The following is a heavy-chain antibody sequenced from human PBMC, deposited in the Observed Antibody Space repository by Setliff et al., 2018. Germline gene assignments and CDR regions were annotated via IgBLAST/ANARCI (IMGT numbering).Heavy chain of an antibody. D-gene: IGHD2-15*01. Sequence: GGSLRLSCAASGFTFSSYGMHWVRQAPGKGLEWVSVIWYDGSNKYYADSVKGRFTISRDNSKNTLYLQMNSLRAEDTAVYYCAKEAANYYYYMDVWGKGTTVTVS. J-gene: IGHJ6*03. V-gene: IGHV3-33*06. CDR2: IWYDGSNK. CDR1: GFTFSSYG. CDR3: AKEAANYYYYMDV.